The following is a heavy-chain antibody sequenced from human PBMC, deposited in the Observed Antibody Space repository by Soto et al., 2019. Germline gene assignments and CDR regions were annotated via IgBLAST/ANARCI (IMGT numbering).Heavy chain of an antibody. CDR2: IIPIFGTA. J-gene: IGHJ6*02. D-gene: IGHD2-2*03. Sequence: GASVKVSCKASGGTFSSYAISWVRQAPGQGLEWMGGIIPIFGTANYAQKFQGRVTITADESTSTAYMELSSLRSEDTAVYYCARGMDIVVVPAAIFNYGMDVWCQGISLTVS. CDR3: ARGMDIVVVPAAIFNYGMDV. V-gene: IGHV1-69*13. CDR1: GGTFSSYA.